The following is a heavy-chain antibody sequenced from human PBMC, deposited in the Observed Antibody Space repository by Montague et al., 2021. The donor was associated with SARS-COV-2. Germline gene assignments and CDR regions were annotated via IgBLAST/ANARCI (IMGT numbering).Heavy chain of an antibody. D-gene: IGHD1-1*01. J-gene: IGHJ4*02. CDR3: ARAQNICFIANCVNYFDF. V-gene: IGHV4-59*01. CDR1: GGSTSNYY. Sequence: SETLSLTCEVSGGSTSNYYWTWIRQPPGKGLQWIGYIFYTGNTKFNLSLKSRVSMSLDTSKNHFSLRLSAVTAADTARYYCARAQNICFIANCVNYFDFWGLGAQVTVSS. CDR2: IFYTGNT.